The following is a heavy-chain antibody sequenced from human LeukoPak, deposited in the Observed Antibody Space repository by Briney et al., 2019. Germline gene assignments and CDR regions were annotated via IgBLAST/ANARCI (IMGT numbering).Heavy chain of an antibody. J-gene: IGHJ4*02. CDR3: ASKKDDYYDSSGYAY. D-gene: IGHD3-22*01. V-gene: IGHV4-39*07. Sequence: PSETLSLTCTVSGGSISSSSYYWGWIRQPPGKGLEWIGSIYYSGSTNYNPSLKSRVTISVDTSKNQFSLKLSSVTAADTAVYYCASKKDDYYDSSGYAYWGQGTLVTVSS. CDR2: IYYSGST. CDR1: GGSISSSSYY.